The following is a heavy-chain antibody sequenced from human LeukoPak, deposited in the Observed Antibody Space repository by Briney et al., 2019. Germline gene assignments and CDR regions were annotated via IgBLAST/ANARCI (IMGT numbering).Heavy chain of an antibody. CDR2: ITNSGTTI. J-gene: IGHJ1*01. CDR3: ARGGHYDILTGYFRD. V-gene: IGHV3-11*01. Sequence: GGSLRLSCAASGFTFTDYYMSWIRQAPGKGLEWVSYITNSGTTIYYADSVKGRFTISRDNAKNSLYLQMNSLRAEDTAVYYCARGGHYDILTGYFRDWGQGTLVTVSS. CDR1: GFTFTDYY. D-gene: IGHD3-9*01.